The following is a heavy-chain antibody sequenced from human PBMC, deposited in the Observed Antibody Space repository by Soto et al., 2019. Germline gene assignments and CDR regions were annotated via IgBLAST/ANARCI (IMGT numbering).Heavy chain of an antibody. CDR2: IFSNDEK. CDR3: ARIWGPYYYYGMDV. Sequence: QVTLKESGPVLVKPTETLTLTCTVSGFSLSNARMGVSWIRQPPGKALEWLAHIFSNDEKSYSPSLKSRLTISKDTSKGQVVLTMTNMDPVDTATYYCARIWGPYYYYGMDVWGQGTTVTVSS. D-gene: IGHD7-27*01. V-gene: IGHV2-26*01. CDR1: GFSLSNARMG. J-gene: IGHJ6*02.